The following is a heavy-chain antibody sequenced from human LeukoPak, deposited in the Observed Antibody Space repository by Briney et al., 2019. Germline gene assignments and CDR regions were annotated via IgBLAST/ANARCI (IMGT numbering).Heavy chain of an antibody. J-gene: IGHJ2*01. CDR2: INPNCGGT. D-gene: IGHD1-14*01. CDR3: ARPLTTSGWYFDR. CDR1: GYTFTGYY. Sequence: GASVKVSCKASGYTFTGYYMHWVRQAPGQGLEWMGRINPNCGGTNYAQKFQDRVTMTRDTSISTAYMELSSLTSDDTAVYYCARPLTTSGWYFDRWGRGTLVTVSS. V-gene: IGHV1-2*06.